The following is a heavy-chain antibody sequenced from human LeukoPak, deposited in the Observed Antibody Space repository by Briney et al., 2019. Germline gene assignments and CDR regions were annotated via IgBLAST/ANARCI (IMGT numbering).Heavy chain of an antibody. D-gene: IGHD3-10*01. V-gene: IGHV3-49*04. Sequence: GGSLRLSCTASGFTFGDYAMSWVRQAPGKGLEWVGFIRSKAYGGTTEYAASVKGRFTISRDDSKSIAYLQMNSLKTEDTAVYYCTRVLLWLGELLSFDYWGQGTLVTVSS. CDR1: GFTFGDYA. CDR2: IRSKAYGGTT. CDR3: TRVLLWLGELLSFDY. J-gene: IGHJ4*02.